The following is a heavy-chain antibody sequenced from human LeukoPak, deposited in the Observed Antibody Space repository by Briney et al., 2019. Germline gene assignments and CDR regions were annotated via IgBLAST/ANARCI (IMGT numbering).Heavy chain of an antibody. Sequence: GASVTVSFKASGYTFTSYDINWVRQAPGQGLEWMGWMNPNSGNTGYAQKFQGRVTMTRNTSISTAYMELSSLRSEDTAVYYCARGGVVPAAIADYYGMDVWGQGTTVTVSS. J-gene: IGHJ6*02. CDR1: GYTFTSYD. D-gene: IGHD2-2*02. CDR2: MNPNSGNT. V-gene: IGHV1-8*01. CDR3: ARGGVVPAAIADYYGMDV.